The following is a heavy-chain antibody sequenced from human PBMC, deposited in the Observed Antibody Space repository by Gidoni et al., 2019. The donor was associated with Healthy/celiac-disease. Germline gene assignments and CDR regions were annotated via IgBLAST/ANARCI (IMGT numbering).Heavy chain of an antibody. Sequence: EVQLVESGGGLVQPGRSLRLSCTASGFTFGDYAMSWFRKAPGKGLEWVGFSRSKAYGGTTEYAASVKGRFTISRDDSKSIAYLQMNSLKTKDTAVYYCTRAAVLRYFDWLTPDVWGQGTTVTVSS. CDR1: GFTFGDYA. J-gene: IGHJ6*02. D-gene: IGHD3-9*01. CDR2: SRSKAYGGTT. CDR3: TRAAVLRYFDWLTPDV. V-gene: IGHV3-49*03.